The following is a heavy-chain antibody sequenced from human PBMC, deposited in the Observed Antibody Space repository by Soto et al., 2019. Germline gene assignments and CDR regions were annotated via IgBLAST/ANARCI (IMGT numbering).Heavy chain of an antibody. D-gene: IGHD6-19*01. CDR1: GGTFSSYT. Sequence: QVQLVQSGAEVKKPGSSVKVSCKASGGTFSSYTISWVRQAPGQGLEWMGRIIPILGIANYAQKFQGRVTITAEKSTSTAYRELSSLRSADTAVYYCASGSIAVGESYYYYGMDVWGQGTTVTVSS. CDR3: ASGSIAVGESYYYYGMDV. J-gene: IGHJ6*02. CDR2: IIPILGIA. V-gene: IGHV1-69*02.